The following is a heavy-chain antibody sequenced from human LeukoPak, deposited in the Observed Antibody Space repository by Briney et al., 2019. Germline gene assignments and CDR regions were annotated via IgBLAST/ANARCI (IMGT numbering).Heavy chain of an antibody. CDR1: GFIFTSHS. CDR2: ISSSSSTI. V-gene: IGHV3-48*01. D-gene: IGHD4-17*01. J-gene: IGHJ4*02. CDR3: ARQRAGFTVTTSDY. Sequence: GGSLRLSCAASGFIFTSHSMNWVRQAPGKGLEWVSYISSSSSTIYYADSVKGRFTISRDNAKNSLYLQMNSLRAEDTAVYYCARQRAGFTVTTSDYWGQGTLVTVSS.